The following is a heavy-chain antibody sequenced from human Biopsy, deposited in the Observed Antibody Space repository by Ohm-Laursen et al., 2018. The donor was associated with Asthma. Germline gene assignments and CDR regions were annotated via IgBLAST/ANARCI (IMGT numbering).Heavy chain of an antibody. D-gene: IGHD2-2*01. CDR3: QRCDPFDY. CDR1: GFTFTNAW. V-gene: IGHV3-15*01. CDR2: IKRKIDGETT. Sequence: SLRLSCTASGFTFTNAWMSWVRQAPGKGLEWVPRIKRKIDGETTDYAAPVKGRFSISRDDSKNTLYLQMNSLRIEDTAVYYCQRCDPFDYWGQGTLVTVSS. J-gene: IGHJ4*02.